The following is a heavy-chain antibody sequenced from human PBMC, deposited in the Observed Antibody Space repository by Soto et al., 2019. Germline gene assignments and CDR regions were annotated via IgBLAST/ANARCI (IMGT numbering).Heavy chain of an antibody. CDR3: ARGFYCSSTSCYAFDI. CDR2: IIPIFGTA. Sequence: QVQLVQSGAEVKKPGSSVKVSCKASGGTFSSYAISWVRQAPGQGLEWMGGIIPIFGTANYAQKFQGRVTSTADESTSTAYMELSSLRSEDTAVYYCARGFYCSSTSCYAFDIWGQGTMVTVSS. V-gene: IGHV1-69*01. CDR1: GGTFSSYA. D-gene: IGHD2-2*01. J-gene: IGHJ3*02.